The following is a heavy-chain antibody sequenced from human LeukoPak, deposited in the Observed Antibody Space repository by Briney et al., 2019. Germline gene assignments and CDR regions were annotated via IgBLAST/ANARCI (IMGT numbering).Heavy chain of an antibody. V-gene: IGHV1-18*01. CDR1: GYTFTSYD. Sequence: GASVKVSCKASGYTFTSYDINWVRQATGQGLEWMGWMNPNSGNTNYAQKLQGRVTMTTDTSTSTAYMELRSLRSDDTAVYYCARDPRTGQLERRLAFDYWGQGTLVTVSS. CDR2: MNPNSGNT. J-gene: IGHJ4*02. D-gene: IGHD1-1*01. CDR3: ARDPRTGQLERRLAFDY.